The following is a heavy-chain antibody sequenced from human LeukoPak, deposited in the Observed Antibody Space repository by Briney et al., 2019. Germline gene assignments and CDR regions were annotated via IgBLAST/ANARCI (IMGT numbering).Heavy chain of an antibody. J-gene: IGHJ4*02. CDR2: INHSGST. V-gene: IGHV4-34*01. CDR3: ARAPIAAPHFDY. D-gene: IGHD6-6*01. CDR1: GGSFSGYY. Sequence: TSETLSLTCAVYGGSFSGYYWSWIRQPPGKGLEWIGEINHSGSTNYNPSLKSRVTISVDTSKNQFSLKPSSVTAADTAVYYCARAPIAAPHFDYWGQGTLVTVSS.